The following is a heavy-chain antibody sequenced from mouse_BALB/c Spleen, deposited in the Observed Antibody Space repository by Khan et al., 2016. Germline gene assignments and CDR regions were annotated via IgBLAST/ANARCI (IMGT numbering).Heavy chain of an antibody. CDR3: ARLRQLARRDYFDY. J-gene: IGHJ2*01. V-gene: IGHV1-9*01. CDR1: GYTFSSYW. D-gene: IGHD3-2*01. CDR2: ILPGSGST. Sequence: QVQLQQSGAELMKPGALAKISCKASGYTFSSYWIEWVKQRPGHGLEWIGEILPGSGSTNYNEKFKGKATFTADTSANTAYKQLSGLTSENSAVYYCARLRQLARRDYFDYWGQGTTLTVSS.